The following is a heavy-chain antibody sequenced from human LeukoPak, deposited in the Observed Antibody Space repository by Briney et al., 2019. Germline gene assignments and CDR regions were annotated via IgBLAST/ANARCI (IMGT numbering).Heavy chain of an antibody. Sequence: SETLSLTCTVSCGSIRTYKWSWIRQPAGKGLEWIGRIYASGSTNYNPSLKSRVTMSVDTSKNQFSLNLSSVTAADMAVYFCLRGIPGATAPDSWGQGTLVTVSS. D-gene: IGHD1-26*01. CDR1: CGSIRTYK. J-gene: IGHJ4*02. CDR2: IYASGST. V-gene: IGHV4-4*07. CDR3: LRGIPGATAPDS.